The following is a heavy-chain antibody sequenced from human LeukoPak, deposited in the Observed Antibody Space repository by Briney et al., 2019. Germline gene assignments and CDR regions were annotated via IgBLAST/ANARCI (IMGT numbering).Heavy chain of an antibody. CDR3: ARYPGYCSGGSCYSGVYFDY. D-gene: IGHD2-15*01. V-gene: IGHV3-48*03. Sequence: GGSLRLACAASGFTFSSYEMNWVRQAPGKGLEWVSYISSSGSTIYYADSVKGRFTISRDNAKNSLYLQMNSLRAEDTAVYYCARYPGYCSGGSCYSGVYFDYWGQGTLVTVSS. CDR2: ISSSGSTI. CDR1: GFTFSSYE. J-gene: IGHJ4*02.